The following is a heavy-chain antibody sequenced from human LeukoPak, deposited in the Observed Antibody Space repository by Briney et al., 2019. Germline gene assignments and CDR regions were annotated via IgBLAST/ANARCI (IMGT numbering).Heavy chain of an antibody. V-gene: IGHV1-18*01. CDR1: GYTFTSYG. D-gene: IGHD3-22*01. CDR3: ARESDYYESSGHYWYFDL. Sequence: ASVKVSCKASGYTFTSYGVSWVRQAPGQGLGWMGWISGSNGNTDYAQKLQGRVTMTTDTSTSTAYMELRSLRSDDTAVYYCARESDYYESSGHYWYFDLWGRGTLVAVSS. CDR2: ISGSNGNT. J-gene: IGHJ2*01.